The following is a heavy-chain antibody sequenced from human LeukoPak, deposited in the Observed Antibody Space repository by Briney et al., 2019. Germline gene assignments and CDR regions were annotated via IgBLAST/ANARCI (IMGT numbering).Heavy chain of an antibody. V-gene: IGHV1-2*02. CDR2: INPNSGGT. Sequence: VSVTVSCKASGYTFTGYYMHWVRQAPGQGLEWMGWINPNSGGTNYAQKFQGRVTMTRDTSISTAYMELSRLRSDDTAVYYCARDVCSGGSCYSFDYWGQGTLVTVSS. J-gene: IGHJ4*02. CDR3: ARDVCSGGSCYSFDY. D-gene: IGHD2-15*01. CDR1: GYTFTGYY.